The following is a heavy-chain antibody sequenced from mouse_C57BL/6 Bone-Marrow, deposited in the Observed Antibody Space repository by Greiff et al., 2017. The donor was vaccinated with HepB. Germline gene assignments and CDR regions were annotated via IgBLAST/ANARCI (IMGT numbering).Heavy chain of an antibody. CDR3: ARRDDGYTWFAY. CDR1: GYTFTDYA. CDR2: ISTYYGDA. V-gene: IGHV1-67*01. D-gene: IGHD2-3*01. J-gene: IGHJ3*01. Sequence: VQGVESVPELVRPGVSVKISCKGSGYTFTDYAMHWVKQSHAKSLEWIGVISTYYGDASYNQKFKDKATLTVDKSSSTAYMQLSSLTSEDSAVYYGARRDDGYTWFAYWGQGTLVTVSA.